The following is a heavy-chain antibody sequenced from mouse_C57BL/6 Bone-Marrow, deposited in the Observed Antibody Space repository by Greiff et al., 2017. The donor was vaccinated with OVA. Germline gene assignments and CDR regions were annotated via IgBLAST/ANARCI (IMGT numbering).Heavy chain of an antibody. V-gene: IGHV1-50*01. CDR1: GYTFTSYW. D-gene: IGHD1-1*01. CDR3: ARVYGSSYWYFDV. J-gene: IGHJ1*03. Sequence: VQLQQSGAELVKPGASVKLSCKASGYTFTSYWMQWVKQRPGQGLEWIGEIDPSDSYTNYNQKFKGKATLTVDTSSSTAYMQLSSLTSEDSAVYYCARVYGSSYWYFDVWGTGTTVTVSS. CDR2: IDPSDSYT.